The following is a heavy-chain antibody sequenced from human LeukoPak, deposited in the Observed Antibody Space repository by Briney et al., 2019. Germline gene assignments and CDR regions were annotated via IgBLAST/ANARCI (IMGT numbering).Heavy chain of an antibody. J-gene: IGHJ4*02. CDR1: GGSISSYY. Sequence: SETLSLTCTVSGGSISSYYWSWIRQPPGKGLEWIGEINHSGSTNYNPSLKSRVTISVDTSKNQFSLKLSSVTAADTAVYYCARGLAAAGTHPFDYWGQGTLVTVSS. D-gene: IGHD6-13*01. CDR2: INHSGST. V-gene: IGHV4-34*01. CDR3: ARGLAAAGTHPFDY.